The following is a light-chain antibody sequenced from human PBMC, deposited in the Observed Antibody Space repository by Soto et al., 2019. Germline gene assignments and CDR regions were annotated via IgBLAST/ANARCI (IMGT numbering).Light chain of an antibody. J-gene: IGLJ2*01. CDR3: SSYTSSSTPVV. Sequence: QLVLTQPPSVSGSPGQSVTISCTGTSSDVGSYNRVSWYQQPPGTAPKLMIYEVSNRPSGVPDRFSGSKSGNTASLTISGLQAEDEADYYCSSYTSSSTPVVFGGGTKLTVL. V-gene: IGLV2-18*02. CDR2: EVS. CDR1: SSDVGSYNR.